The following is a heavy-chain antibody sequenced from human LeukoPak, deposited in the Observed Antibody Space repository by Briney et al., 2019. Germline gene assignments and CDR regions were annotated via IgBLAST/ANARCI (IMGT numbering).Heavy chain of an antibody. Sequence: SETLSLTWTVSAYSIRSGYLGGWIRPPPGKGREWIGIIFDSGRVYYNPSLQRRVTISGDTSTNRFFLKLSSVTAADTALYYCARRPSHYVWGSYRSYWFDPWGQGTLVTVSS. CDR1: AYSIRSGYL. V-gene: IGHV4-38-2*02. CDR2: IFDSGRV. J-gene: IGHJ5*02. D-gene: IGHD3-16*02. CDR3: ARRPSHYVWGSYRSYWFDP.